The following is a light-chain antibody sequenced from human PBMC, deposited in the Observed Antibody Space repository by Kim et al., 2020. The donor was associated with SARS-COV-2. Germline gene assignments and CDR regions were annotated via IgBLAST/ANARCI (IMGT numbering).Light chain of an antibody. J-gene: IGKJ4*01. CDR2: GAS. CDR3: LPCHRMPLT. Sequence: DIQMTQSPSSLSAFVGDRVTITCRASQSISSYLNWYQQKPGKAPKLLIYGASSLQSGVPSRFSGSGPVTDFTLTISSLQPEHCVTYYCLPCHRMPLTLVGGSKLKIK. CDR1: QSISSY. V-gene: IGKV1-39*01.